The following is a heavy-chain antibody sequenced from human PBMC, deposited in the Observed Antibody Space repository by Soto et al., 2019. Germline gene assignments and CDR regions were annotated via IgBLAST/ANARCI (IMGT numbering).Heavy chain of an antibody. Sequence: LSLTCAVSVGSISSSNCWSWVRQPPGKGLEWIGEIYHSGSTNYSPSFQGHVTISADKSISNAYLQWSSLKASDTAMYYCARLVGYSSGPGYNWFDPWGQGTLVTVSS. J-gene: IGHJ5*02. D-gene: IGHD6-25*01. V-gene: IGHV4-4*02. CDR3: ARLVGYSSGPGYNWFDP. CDR1: VGSISSSNC. CDR2: IYHSGST.